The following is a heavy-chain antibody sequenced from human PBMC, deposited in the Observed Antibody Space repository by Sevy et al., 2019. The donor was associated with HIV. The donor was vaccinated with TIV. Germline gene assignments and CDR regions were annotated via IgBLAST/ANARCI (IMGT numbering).Heavy chain of an antibody. D-gene: IGHD6-19*01. CDR1: GGSITSLY. CDR3: AGGNAWGSGYS. J-gene: IGHJ4*02. V-gene: IGHV4-59*08. Sequence: SETLSLTCTVSGGSITSLYWGWIRQPPGKGLEWIANVYYIDNTNCSPSLKSRVTISLDTSKNQFSLRLNSGTAADTAIYYWAGGNAWGSGYSWGQGTLVTVSS. CDR2: VYYIDNT.